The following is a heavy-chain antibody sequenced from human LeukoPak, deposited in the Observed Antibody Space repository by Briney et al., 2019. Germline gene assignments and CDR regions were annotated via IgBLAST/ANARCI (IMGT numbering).Heavy chain of an antibody. CDR2: INHSGST. CDR3: ARSGLIVVVTAATAEGYNWFDP. J-gene: IGHJ5*02. D-gene: IGHD2-2*01. CDR1: GGSFSGYY. V-gene: IGHV4-34*01. Sequence: SETLSLTCAVYGGSFSGYYWSWIRQPPGKGLEWMGEINHSGSTNYNPSLKSRVTISVDTSKNQFSLKMSSVTAADTAVYYCARSGLIVVVTAATAEGYNWFDPWGQGTLVTVSS.